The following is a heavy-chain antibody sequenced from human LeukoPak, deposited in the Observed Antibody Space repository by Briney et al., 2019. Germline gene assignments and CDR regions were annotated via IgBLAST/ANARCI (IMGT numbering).Heavy chain of an antibody. D-gene: IGHD2-2*01. J-gene: IGHJ4*02. Sequence: GGSLRLSCVASGFTFSSHWMGWVRQAPGQGLEWVSYISSTGSTIYYADSVKGRFTMSRDNAKNSLYLQMNSLRAEDTAVYYCARASVYCTSTSCSPDYWGQGTPVTVSS. CDR3: ARASVYCTSTSCSPDY. CDR1: GFTFSSHW. V-gene: IGHV3-48*03. CDR2: ISSTGSTI.